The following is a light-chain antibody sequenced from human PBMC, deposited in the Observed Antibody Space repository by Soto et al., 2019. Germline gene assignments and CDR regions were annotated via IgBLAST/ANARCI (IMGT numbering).Light chain of an antibody. CDR1: QGISKY. V-gene: IGKV1-27*01. CDR2: DAS. CDR3: QKYNSAPLT. Sequence: DIQMTQSPSSLSASVGDRVTITCRASQGISKYLAWYQQKPGRVPKLLIYDASTLQSGVPSRFSGSGSGAGFTLTISSLQPEDVATYYCQKYNSAPLTFGQGTKVEIK. J-gene: IGKJ1*01.